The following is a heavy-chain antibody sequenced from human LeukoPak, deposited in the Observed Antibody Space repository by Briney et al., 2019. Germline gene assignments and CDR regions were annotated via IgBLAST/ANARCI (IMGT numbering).Heavy chain of an antibody. CDR2: ISAYNGNT. D-gene: IGHD3-3*01. J-gene: IGHJ4*02. CDR3: ARDLPGGLRFLEWSFDY. V-gene: IGHV1-18*01. CDR1: GYTFTSYG. Sequence: ASVKVSCKASGYTFTSYGISWVRQAPGQGLEWMGWISAYNGNTNYAQKLQGRVTMTTDTSTSTAYMELRSLRSDDTAVYYCARDLPGGLRFLEWSFDYWGQGTLVTVSS.